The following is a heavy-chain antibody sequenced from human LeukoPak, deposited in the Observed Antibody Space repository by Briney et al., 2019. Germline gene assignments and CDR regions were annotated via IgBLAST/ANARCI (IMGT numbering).Heavy chain of an antibody. Sequence: PGGSLRLSCAASGLTVNSNYMNWVRHGPGKGLQWVSVIYSGGTTYYADSVKGRFTISRDNSKNTLYLQMNSLRAEDTAVYYCARALLVRNGYNYSPNYFDYWGQGTLVTVSS. CDR3: ARALLVRNGYNYSPNYFDY. D-gene: IGHD5-24*01. CDR1: GLTVNSNY. CDR2: IYSGGTT. J-gene: IGHJ4*02. V-gene: IGHV3-53*01.